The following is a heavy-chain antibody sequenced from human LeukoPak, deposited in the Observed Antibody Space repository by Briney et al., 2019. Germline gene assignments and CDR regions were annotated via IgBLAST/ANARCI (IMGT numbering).Heavy chain of an antibody. CDR1: GFTVSSNY. CDR3: APGYGSGSY. CDR2: ISVGDGST. D-gene: IGHD3-10*01. J-gene: IGHJ4*02. V-gene: IGHV3-23*01. Sequence: GGCLRLSCAASGFTVSSNYMSWVRQAPGKGLEWVSSISVGDGSTYYADSVKGRFTISRDNSKNTLYLQMNSLRAEDTAVYYCAPGYGSGSYWGQGTLVTVSS.